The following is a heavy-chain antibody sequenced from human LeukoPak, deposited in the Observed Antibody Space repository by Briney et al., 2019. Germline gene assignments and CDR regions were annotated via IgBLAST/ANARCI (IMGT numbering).Heavy chain of an antibody. Sequence: GKSLRLSCAASGLTFSSYGMHWVRQAPGKGLEWVALISYDGTDKYYADSVKGRFTISRDNSKNTLNLQMDSLRPEDTAVYYCAKDQGGYHGSGSYSPLDYWGQGTLVTVSS. CDR2: ISYDGTDK. V-gene: IGHV3-30*18. CDR1: GLTFSSYG. CDR3: AKDQGGYHGSGSYSPLDY. D-gene: IGHD3-10*01. J-gene: IGHJ4*02.